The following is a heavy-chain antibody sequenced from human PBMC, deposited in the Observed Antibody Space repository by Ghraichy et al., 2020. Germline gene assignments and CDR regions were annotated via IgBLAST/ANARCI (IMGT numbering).Heavy chain of an antibody. D-gene: IGHD1-20*01. Sequence: ASVKVSCKASGYTFSDYYIQLVRQAPGQGLEWMGWINPGGGGTNYAQKFQGRVTMTRDTSITTAYMELRRLRSDDTAVYYCARDLVTGDSYYYYGLDVWGRGTTVTVS. CDR2: INPGGGGT. J-gene: IGHJ6*02. V-gene: IGHV1-2*02. CDR1: GYTFSDYY. CDR3: ARDLVTGDSYYYYGLDV.